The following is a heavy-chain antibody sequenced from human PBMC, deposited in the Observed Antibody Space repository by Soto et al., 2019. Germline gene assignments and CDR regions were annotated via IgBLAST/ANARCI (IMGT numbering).Heavy chain of an antibody. D-gene: IGHD3-22*01. CDR1: GFTFDDYA. V-gene: IGHV3-9*01. CDR3: AKSNYDSSGYHFWFDY. J-gene: IGHJ4*02. CDR2: ISWDSNDI. Sequence: EVQLVESGGGLVQPGRSLRLSCAASGFTFDDYAMHWVRQAPGKGLEWVSGISWDSNDIGYADSVKGRFTISRDNAKNSLYLQINSLRAEDTALYYCAKSNYDSSGYHFWFDYWGQGTLVTVSS.